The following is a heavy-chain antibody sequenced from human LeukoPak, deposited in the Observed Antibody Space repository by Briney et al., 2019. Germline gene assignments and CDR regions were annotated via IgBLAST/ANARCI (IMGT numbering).Heavy chain of an antibody. D-gene: IGHD4-11*01. Sequence: ASVKVSCKASGYTFTNYDINWVRQATGQGLEWMGWMHPNSGNTGYADKFHGRATIPRHTSITTPYMALTSLRSDDSAVYYFARGPAYSNYGASYFDYTDVWGKGTTVTVSS. V-gene: IGHV1-8*03. CDR3: ARGPAYSNYGASYFDYTDV. J-gene: IGHJ6*03. CDR2: MHPNSGNT. CDR1: GYTFTNYD.